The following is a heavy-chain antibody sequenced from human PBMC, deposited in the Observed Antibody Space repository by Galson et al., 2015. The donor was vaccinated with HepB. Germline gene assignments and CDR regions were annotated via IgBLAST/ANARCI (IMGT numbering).Heavy chain of an antibody. Sequence: SVKVSCKASGYTFTSYYMHWVRQAPGQGLEWMGIINPSGGSTIYAQKFQGRVTMTEDTSTDTAYMELSSLRSEDTAVYYCATGGSPVVAYYYGMDVWGQGTTVTVSS. V-gene: IGHV1-46*01. CDR3: ATGGSPVVAYYYGMDV. CDR2: INPSGGST. CDR1: GYTFTSYY. J-gene: IGHJ6*02. D-gene: IGHD4-23*01.